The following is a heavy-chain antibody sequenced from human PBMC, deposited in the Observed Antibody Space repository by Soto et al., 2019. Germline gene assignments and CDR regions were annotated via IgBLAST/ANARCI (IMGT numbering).Heavy chain of an antibody. CDR3: AKDPTYYDILTGIFDY. V-gene: IGHV3-23*01. J-gene: IGHJ4*02. CDR2: ISGSGGST. CDR1: GFTFSSYA. D-gene: IGHD3-9*01. Sequence: PGGSLRLSCAASGFTFSSYAMSWVRQAPGKGLEWVSAISGSGGSTYYADSVKGRFTISRDNSKNTLYLQMNSLRAEDTAVYYCAKDPTYYDILTGIFDYWGQGTLVTVSS.